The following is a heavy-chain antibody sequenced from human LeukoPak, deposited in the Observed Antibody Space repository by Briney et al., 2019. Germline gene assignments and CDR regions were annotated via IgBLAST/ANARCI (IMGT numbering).Heavy chain of an antibody. Sequence: DSVKVSCKASGYTFTGYYMHWVRQAPGQGLEWMGWINPNSGGTNYAQKFQGRVTMTRDTSISTAYMELSRLRSDDTAVYYCARDSIVVVPAAIRWVYYYYYMDVWGKGTTVTVSS. J-gene: IGHJ6*03. D-gene: IGHD2-2*02. CDR1: GYTFTGYY. CDR2: INPNSGGT. CDR3: ARDSIVVVPAAIRWVYYYYYMDV. V-gene: IGHV1-2*02.